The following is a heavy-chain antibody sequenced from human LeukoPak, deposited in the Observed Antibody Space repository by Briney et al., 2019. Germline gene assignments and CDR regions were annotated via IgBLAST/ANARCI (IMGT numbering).Heavy chain of an antibody. CDR3: SSESWS. V-gene: IGHV3-48*01. J-gene: IGHJ5*02. Sequence: PGGSLRLSCGASGLNFSVHSMNWARQAPGKGLEWVSWITSSSDSIYYADSVQGRFTISRDNAKTSMYLQMNRLRGEYMAVYYCSSESWSWGQGALVIVSS. CDR2: ITSSSDSI. CDR1: GLNFSVHS. D-gene: IGHD3-22*01.